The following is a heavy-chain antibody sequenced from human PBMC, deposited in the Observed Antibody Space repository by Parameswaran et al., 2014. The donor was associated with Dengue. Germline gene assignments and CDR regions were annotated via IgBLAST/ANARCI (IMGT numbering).Heavy chain of an antibody. D-gene: IGHD1-26*01. V-gene: IGHV1-8*01. J-gene: IGHJ4*02. Sequence: WVRQAPGQGLEWMGWMNPNSGNTGYAQKFQGRVTMTRNTSISTAYMELSSLRPEDTAVYYCARGIWEIDYWGQGTLVTVSS. CDR3: ARGIWEIDY. CDR2: MNPNSGNT.